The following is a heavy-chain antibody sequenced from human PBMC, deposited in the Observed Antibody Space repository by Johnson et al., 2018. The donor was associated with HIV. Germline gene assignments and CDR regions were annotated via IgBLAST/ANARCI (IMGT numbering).Heavy chain of an antibody. Sequence: QVQLVESGGGLVQPGGSLRLSCAASGFTFSSYWMSWVRQAPGKGLEWVAVISYDGSNRFYADSVKGRFTIPRDNSKNTLYLQMKSLRADDTAVYYCAREGDYYDSSGYWAAFDIWGQGTMVTVSS. CDR2: ISYDGSNR. D-gene: IGHD3-22*01. CDR1: GFTFSSYW. J-gene: IGHJ3*02. V-gene: IGHV3-30-3*01. CDR3: AREGDYYDSSGYWAAFDI.